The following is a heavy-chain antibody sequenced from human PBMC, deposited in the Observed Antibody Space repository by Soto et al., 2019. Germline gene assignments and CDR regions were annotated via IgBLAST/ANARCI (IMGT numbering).Heavy chain of an antibody. CDR1: GGSISTSRYY. CDR3: ARHEYSSGWYLGY. CDR2: IYYSGST. Sequence: QLQLQESGPGLVKPSETLSLTCTVSGGSISTSRYYWGWIRQPPGKGLEWIGSIYYSGSTYYNPSLKSRVTISLDTSQNQFLLHLSSVTAADTAMYYCARHEYSSGWYLGYWGQGPLVNVSS. V-gene: IGHV4-39*01. D-gene: IGHD6-19*01. J-gene: IGHJ4*02.